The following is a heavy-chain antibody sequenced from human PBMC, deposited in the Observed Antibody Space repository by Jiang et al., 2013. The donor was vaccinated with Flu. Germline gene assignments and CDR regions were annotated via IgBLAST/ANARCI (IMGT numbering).Heavy chain of an antibody. D-gene: IGHD3-3*01. V-gene: IGHV4-4*02. CDR1: GGSISSSNW. J-gene: IGHJ6*02. CDR2: IYHSGST. CDR3: ARGPLGWSHYYYYGMDV. Sequence: GSGLVKPSGTLSLTCAVSGGSISSSNWWSWVRQPPGKGLEWIGEIYHSGSTNYNPSLKSRVTISVDTSKNQFSLKLSSVTAADTAVYYCARGPLGWSHYYYYGMDVWGQGTTVTVSS.